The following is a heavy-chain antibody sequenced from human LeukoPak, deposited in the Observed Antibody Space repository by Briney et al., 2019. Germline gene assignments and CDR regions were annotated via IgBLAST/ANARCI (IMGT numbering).Heavy chain of an antibody. CDR2: INWNGGST. CDR3: ARGYADSSGYYYDAFDI. D-gene: IGHD3-22*01. J-gene: IGHJ3*02. V-gene: IGHV3-20*04. Sequence: GGSLRLSCAASGFTFSNYAMSWVRQAPGKGLEWVSGINWNGGSTGYADSVKGRFTISRDNAKNSLYLQMNSLRAEDTALYYCARGYADSSGYYYDAFDIWGQGTMVTVSS. CDR1: GFTFSNYA.